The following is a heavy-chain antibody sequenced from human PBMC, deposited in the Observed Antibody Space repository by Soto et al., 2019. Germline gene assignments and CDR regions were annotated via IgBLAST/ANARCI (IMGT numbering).Heavy chain of an antibody. D-gene: IGHD2-15*01. V-gene: IGHV3-30*18. CDR3: AKDLAPIVVVVAATPFWFDP. CDR2: ISDDGSNK. CDR1: GFTFSSYG. J-gene: IGHJ5*02. Sequence: QVQLVESGGGVVQPGRSLRLSCAASGFTFSSYGMHWVRQAPGKGLEWVAVISDDGSNKYYADSVKGRFTISRDNSKNTLYLQMNRMRAEDTAVYYCAKDLAPIVVVVAATPFWFDPWSQGTLVTVSS.